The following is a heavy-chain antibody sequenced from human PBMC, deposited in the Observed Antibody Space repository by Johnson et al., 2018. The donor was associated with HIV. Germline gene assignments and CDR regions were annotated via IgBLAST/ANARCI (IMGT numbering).Heavy chain of an antibody. J-gene: IGHJ3*02. D-gene: IGHD1-26*01. CDR2: ISYDGSNK. CDR1: GFTFSSYA. CDR3: ARDVGSYYVWHAFDI. Sequence: QVYLVESGGGVVQPGRSLRLSCAASGFTFSSYAMHWVRQAPGKGLEWVAVISYDGSNKYYADSVKGRFTISRDNSKNTLYLQMNSLRAEDTAVYYCARDVGSYYVWHAFDIWGQWTMVTVSS. V-gene: IGHV3-30*04.